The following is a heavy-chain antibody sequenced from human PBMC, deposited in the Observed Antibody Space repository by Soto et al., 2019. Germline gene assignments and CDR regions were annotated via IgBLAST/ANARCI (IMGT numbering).Heavy chain of an antibody. Sequence: PSETLSLTCTVSGDSFSTYYWTWIRQPPGKGLEWIGYVYYSGTTDYNPSLKSRVTISIDTPENQFSLKLISVTAADTAVYYCVRWHYGEFRHFDFWGQGTLVTVSS. CDR3: VRWHYGEFRHFDF. V-gene: IGHV4-59*01. D-gene: IGHD4-17*01. J-gene: IGHJ4*02. CDR2: VYYSGTT. CDR1: GDSFSTYY.